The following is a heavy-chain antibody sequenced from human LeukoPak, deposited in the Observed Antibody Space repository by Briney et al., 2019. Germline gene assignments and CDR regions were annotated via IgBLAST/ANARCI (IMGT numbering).Heavy chain of an antibody. CDR2: ISSSDGST. CDR1: GFTFSTYA. Sequence: SGGSLRLSCAASGFTFSTYAMTWVRRAPGKGLEWVSGISSSDGSTYYVDSVKGRFTISRDNSKNTLYLQMNSLRAEDTAVYYCARGEEMATMTPDYWGQGTLVTVSS. V-gene: IGHV3-23*01. J-gene: IGHJ4*02. D-gene: IGHD5-24*01. CDR3: ARGEEMATMTPDY.